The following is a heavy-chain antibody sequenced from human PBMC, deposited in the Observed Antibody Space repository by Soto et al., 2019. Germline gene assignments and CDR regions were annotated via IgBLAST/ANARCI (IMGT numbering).Heavy chain of an antibody. CDR3: AKATPGGIDDDDYWYFDL. J-gene: IGHJ2*01. D-gene: IGHD3-16*01. CDR1: GFTFSSYA. V-gene: IGHV3-23*01. CDR2: ISGSGGST. Sequence: GGSLRLSCAASGFTFSSYAMSWVRQAPGKGLEWVSAISGSGGSTYYADSVKGRFTISRDNSKNTLYLQMNSLRAEDTAVYYCAKATPGGIDDDDYWYFDLWGRGTLVTVSS.